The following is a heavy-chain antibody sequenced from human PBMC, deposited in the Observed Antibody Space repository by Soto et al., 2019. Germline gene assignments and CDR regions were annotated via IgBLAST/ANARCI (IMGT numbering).Heavy chain of an antibody. Sequence: QVQLQESGPGLVKPSQTLSLTCTVSVGSISSGDYYWSWIRQPPGKGLEWIGYIYYSGSTYSTPSLTSRVTISLDTSKNPFSLKLSSVTAADTAVYYWARGIVVVTAIPPYNWFDPWGQGTLVAVSS. V-gene: IGHV4-30-4*01. J-gene: IGHJ5*02. CDR1: VGSISSGDYY. D-gene: IGHD2-21*02. CDR2: IYYSGST. CDR3: ARGIVVVTAIPPYNWFDP.